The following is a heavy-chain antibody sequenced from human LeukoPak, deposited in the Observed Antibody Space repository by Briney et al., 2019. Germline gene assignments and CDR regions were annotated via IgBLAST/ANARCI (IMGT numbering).Heavy chain of an antibody. V-gene: IGHV4-59*01. CDR1: GGSISSYY. J-gene: IGHJ5*02. CDR2: IYYSGST. D-gene: IGHD6-6*01. CDR3: AREPTYSSSSGWFDP. Sequence: SETLSLTCTVSGGSISSYYWSWIRQPPGKGLEWIGYIYYSGSTNYNPSLKSRVTISVDTSKNQFSLKVSSVTAADTAVYYCAREPTYSSSSGWFDPWGQGTLVTVSS.